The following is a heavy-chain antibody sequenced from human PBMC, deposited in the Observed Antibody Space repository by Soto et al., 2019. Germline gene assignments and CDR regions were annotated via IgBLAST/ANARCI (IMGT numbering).Heavy chain of an antibody. D-gene: IGHD6-13*01. CDR2: IYHSGST. J-gene: IGHJ5*02. Sequence: SETLSLTCAVSGGSISSGGHSWSWIRQPPGKGLEWIGYIYHSGSTYYNPSLKSRVTISVDRSKNQFSLKLSSVTAADTAVYYCARQYSSSWSRDLNWFDPWGQGTLVTVSS. V-gene: IGHV4-30-2*01. CDR1: GGSISSGGHS. CDR3: ARQYSSSWSRDLNWFDP.